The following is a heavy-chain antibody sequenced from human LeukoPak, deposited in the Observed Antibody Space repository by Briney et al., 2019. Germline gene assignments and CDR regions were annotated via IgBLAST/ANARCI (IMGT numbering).Heavy chain of an antibody. CDR3: ARADYGDYGAY. V-gene: IGHV3-7*05. Sequence: GGSLRLSCAASRFTFSRYWMSWVRQAPGKGLEWVANIKQDGSEKYYVDSMKGRFTISRDNAENSLYLQMNSLRAEDTAVYYCARADYGDYGAYWGQGTLVTVSS. J-gene: IGHJ4*02. CDR1: RFTFSRYW. CDR2: IKQDGSEK. D-gene: IGHD4-17*01.